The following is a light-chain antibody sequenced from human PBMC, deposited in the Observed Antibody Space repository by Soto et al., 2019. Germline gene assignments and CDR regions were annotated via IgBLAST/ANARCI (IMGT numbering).Light chain of an antibody. V-gene: IGKV3-15*01. J-gene: IGKJ1*01. CDR3: QQYNNWPPWT. Sequence: EIVMTQSPATLSVSPGERATLSCRASQSVSSNLAWYQQKPGQAPRLLIYGASTRATGIPARFSGSWSGTEFTLTISILQSEDFAVNYCQQYNNWPPWTFGQGTKVEIK. CDR2: GAS. CDR1: QSVSSN.